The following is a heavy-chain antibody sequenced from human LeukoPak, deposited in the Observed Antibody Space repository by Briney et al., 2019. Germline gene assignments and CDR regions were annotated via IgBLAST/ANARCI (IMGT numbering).Heavy chain of an antibody. CDR3: AKDPDRDYYYYMDV. D-gene: IGHD3-22*01. CDR2: ITGSGGRT. J-gene: IGHJ6*03. V-gene: IGHV3-23*01. Sequence: GGSLRLSCAASGFTFSSYAMSWVRQAPGKGLEWVSVITGSGGRTYYADSVKGRFTISRDNSKNTLYLQMNSLRAEDTAVYYCAKDPDRDYYYYMDVWGKGTTVTVSS. CDR1: GFTFSSYA.